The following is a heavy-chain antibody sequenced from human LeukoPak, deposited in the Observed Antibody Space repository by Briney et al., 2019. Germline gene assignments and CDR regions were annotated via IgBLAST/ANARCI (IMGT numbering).Heavy chain of an antibody. Sequence: QPGRSLRLSCAASGFTFSSYAMHWVRQAPGKGLEWVAVISYDGSNKYYVDSVKGRFTISRDNSKNTLYLQMNSLRAEDTAVYYCARDHISGYELYYFDYWGQGTLVTVSS. V-gene: IGHV3-30*04. CDR1: GFTFSSYA. CDR2: ISYDGSNK. CDR3: ARDHISGYELYYFDY. D-gene: IGHD5-12*01. J-gene: IGHJ4*02.